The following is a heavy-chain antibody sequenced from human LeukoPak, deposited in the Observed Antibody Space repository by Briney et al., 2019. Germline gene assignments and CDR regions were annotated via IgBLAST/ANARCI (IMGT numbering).Heavy chain of an antibody. CDR1: GFTFSSYA. J-gene: IGHJ4*02. CDR3: AIRYCTNGVCFLDY. CDR2: ISGSGGST. Sequence: GGSLRLSCAASGFTFSSYAMSWVRQATGKGLEWVSAISGSGGSTYYADSVKGRFTISRDNSKNTLYLQMNSLRAEDTAVYYCAIRYCTNGVCFLDYWGQGTLVTVSS. V-gene: IGHV3-23*01. D-gene: IGHD2-8*01.